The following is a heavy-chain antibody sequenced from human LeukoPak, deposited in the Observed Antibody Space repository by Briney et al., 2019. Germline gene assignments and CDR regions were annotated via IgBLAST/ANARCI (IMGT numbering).Heavy chain of an antibody. D-gene: IGHD4-17*01. CDR3: ARETSVTQNDAFDL. Sequence: ASVKVSCKASGYTFTGYYMHWVRQAPGQRLEWMGWINAGNGDTKYSQNFQGTVSITRDTSANTAYMELSSLRSEDTAVYYCARETSVTQNDAFDLWGQGTMVTVSS. CDR2: INAGNGDT. J-gene: IGHJ3*01. V-gene: IGHV1-3*01. CDR1: GYTFTGYY.